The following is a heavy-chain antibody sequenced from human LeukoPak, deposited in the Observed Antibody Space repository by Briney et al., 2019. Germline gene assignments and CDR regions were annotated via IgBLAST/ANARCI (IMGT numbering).Heavy chain of an antibody. CDR1: GYTLTSYG. D-gene: IGHD1-26*01. J-gene: IGHJ4*02. CDR3: ARCNGMGATFYFDY. CDR2: ISDYNGNT. V-gene: IGHV1-18*01. Sequence: ASVKVSCKASGYTLTSYGISWGRQAPGQGHERMGGISDYNGNTNYAKQLKRRVTMTADTYKSTAYMELRSLRSDDTAVYYCARCNGMGATFYFDYWGQGTLVTVSS.